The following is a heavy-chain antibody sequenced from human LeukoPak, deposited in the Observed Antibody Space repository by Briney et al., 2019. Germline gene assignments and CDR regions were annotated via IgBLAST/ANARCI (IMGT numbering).Heavy chain of an antibody. CDR1: GYTLTELS. J-gene: IGHJ4*02. V-gene: IGHV1-24*01. CDR3: ATGGVKWIQLWSVY. D-gene: IGHD5-18*01. CDR2: FDPEDGET. Sequence: ASVKVSCKVSGYTLTELSMHWVRQAPGKGLEWMGGFDPEDGETIYAQKFQGRVTMTEVTSTDTAYMELSSLRSEDTAVYYCATGGVKWIQLWSVYWGQGTLVTVSS.